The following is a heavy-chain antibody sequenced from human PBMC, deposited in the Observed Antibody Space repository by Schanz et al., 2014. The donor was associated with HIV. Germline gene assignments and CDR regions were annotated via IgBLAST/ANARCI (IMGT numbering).Heavy chain of an antibody. CDR2: ISYDGSNK. Sequence: VQLVESGGGVVQPGMSLTLSCAASGFTFSNFGMHWVRQAPGKGLEWVAIISYDGSNKDYADSVKGRFTISRDISKSTLYLQMNSLRAEDTAMYYCARDFGVTISTSGPPRNYYAMDVWGQGTTVTVSS. CDR1: GFTFSNFG. J-gene: IGHJ6*02. D-gene: IGHD3-3*01. V-gene: IGHV3-30*03. CDR3: ARDFGVTISTSGPPRNYYAMDV.